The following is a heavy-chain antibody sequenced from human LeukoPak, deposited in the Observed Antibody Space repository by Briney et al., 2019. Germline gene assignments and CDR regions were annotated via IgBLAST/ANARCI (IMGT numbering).Heavy chain of an antibody. D-gene: IGHD3-16*01. V-gene: IGHV3-13*01. J-gene: IGHJ6*03. CDR2: IGTAGDT. CDR3: ATRQLIRGRDYYYMDI. CDR1: GFMFRNHD. Sequence: GGSLRLSCAASGFMFRNHDMHWVRLVTGEGLEWIATIGTAGDTYYAGSVKGRFTISRENAKNSVYLQMNSLRVGDTAIYYCATRQLIRGRDYYYMDIWGNGTTVIVSS.